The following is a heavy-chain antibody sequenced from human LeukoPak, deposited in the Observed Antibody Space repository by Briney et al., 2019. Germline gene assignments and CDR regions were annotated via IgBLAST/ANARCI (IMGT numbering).Heavy chain of an antibody. V-gene: IGHV3-74*01. J-gene: IGHJ3*02. Sequence: AGGPLRLSCAASGFTLSNYWMYWVRQAPGKGLVLVSRINTDGSTTTYADSARGRFTISRDNARSTLYLQMHSLRDDDTAVYYCTRGVGNYVFDIWGQGTMVTVSS. D-gene: IGHD3-16*01. CDR3: TRGVGNYVFDI. CDR1: GFTLSNYW. CDR2: INTDGSTT.